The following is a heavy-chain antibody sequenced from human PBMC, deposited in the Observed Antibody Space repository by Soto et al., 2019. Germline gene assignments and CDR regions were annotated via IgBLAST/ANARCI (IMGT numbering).Heavy chain of an antibody. CDR2: IYHSGST. V-gene: IGHV4-4*02. Sequence: SETLSLTCAVSGGSIISSNWWSWVRQPPGKGLEWIGEIYHSGSTNYNPSLKSRVTISVDKSKNQFSLKLSSVTAADTAVYYCARDLHCSGGSCYGYYYYGMDVWGQGTTVTVS. D-gene: IGHD2-15*01. CDR1: GGSIISSNW. J-gene: IGHJ6*02. CDR3: ARDLHCSGGSCYGYYYYGMDV.